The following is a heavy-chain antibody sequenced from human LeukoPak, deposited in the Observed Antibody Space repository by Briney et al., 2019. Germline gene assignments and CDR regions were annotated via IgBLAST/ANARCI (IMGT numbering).Heavy chain of an antibody. Sequence: SETLSLTCTVSGGSISSYYWSWIRQPAGKGLEWIGRIYTSGSTNYNPSLKSRVTISVDTSKNQFSLKLSSVTAADTAVYYCARLGTGCSSTSCYGWELDYWGQGTLVTVSS. D-gene: IGHD2-2*01. V-gene: IGHV4-4*07. J-gene: IGHJ4*02. CDR3: ARLGTGCSSTSCYGWELDY. CDR2: IYTSGST. CDR1: GGSISSYY.